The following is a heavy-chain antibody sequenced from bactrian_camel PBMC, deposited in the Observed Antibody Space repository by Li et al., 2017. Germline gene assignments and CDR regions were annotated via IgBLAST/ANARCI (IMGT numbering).Heavy chain of an antibody. CDR2: IHLANGIP. CDR3: AARPISTRDCVAGGTAEFGY. CDR1: GYGFRSKC. Sequence: QLVESGGGSVQAGGSLRLSCAASGYGFRSKCMDWFRQAPGNERERVATIHLANGIPYYYGSVEGRFTISQDNAKNTVCLQMNDLRPEDTAMYFCAARPISTRDCVAGGTAEFGYWGQGTQVTVS. V-gene: IGHV3S25*01. D-gene: IGHD1*01. J-gene: IGHJ6*01.